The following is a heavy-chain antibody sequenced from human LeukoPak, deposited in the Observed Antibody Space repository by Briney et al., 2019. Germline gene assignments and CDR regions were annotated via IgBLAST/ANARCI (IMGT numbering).Heavy chain of an antibody. CDR3: ARGFEDCRGGSCYAIDY. CDR2: ISYDGSNK. J-gene: IGHJ4*02. CDR1: GFTFRSYA. V-gene: IGHV3-30-3*01. D-gene: IGHD2-15*01. Sequence: PGTSLRLSCAASGFTFRSYAMHWVRQAPGKGLEWVAVISYDGSNKYYADSVKGRFTISRDNCKNTLYLQMNSLRVEDTAVYYCARGFEDCRGGSCYAIDYWGQGTLVTVSS.